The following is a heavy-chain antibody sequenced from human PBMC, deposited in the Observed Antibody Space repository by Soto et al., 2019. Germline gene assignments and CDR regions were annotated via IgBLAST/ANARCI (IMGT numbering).Heavy chain of an antibody. CDR1: GFTFSDYY. CDR3: AIYQGYYEGSSYFDY. J-gene: IGHJ4*02. Sequence: LRLSCAASGFTFSDYYMSWIRQAPGKGLEWVSYISSSGSIIYDADSVKGRFTISRDNAKNSLYLQMNSLRAEDTAVYYCAIYQGYYEGSSYFDYWCQRTLVTVS. D-gene: IGHD3-22*01. CDR2: ISSSGSII. V-gene: IGHV3-11*01.